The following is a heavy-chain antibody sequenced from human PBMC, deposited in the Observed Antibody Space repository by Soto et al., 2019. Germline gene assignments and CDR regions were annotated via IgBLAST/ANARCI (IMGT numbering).Heavy chain of an antibody. CDR3: AKDRIVGATHFDY. Sequence: EVQLLESGGGLVQPGGSLRLSCAASGFTFSSYAMSWVRQARGKGLEWVSAISGSGGSTYYADSVKGRFTISRDNSNNTLYLQMNSLRAEDTAVYYCAKDRIVGATHFDYWGQGTLVTVSS. V-gene: IGHV3-23*01. J-gene: IGHJ4*02. D-gene: IGHD1-26*01. CDR1: GFTFSSYA. CDR2: ISGSGGST.